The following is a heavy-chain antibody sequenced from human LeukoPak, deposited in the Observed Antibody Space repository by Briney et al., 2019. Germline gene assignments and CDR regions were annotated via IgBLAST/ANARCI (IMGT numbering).Heavy chain of an antibody. V-gene: IGHV1-2*02. D-gene: IGHD2-2*01. Sequence: ASVKVSCKASGYTVTGYYMHWGRQAPGQGLEWMGWINPNSGGTNYAQKFQGRVTMTRATSISTAYMELSRLRSDDTAVYSCARAHHIVVVPAATFDYWGQGTLVTVSS. CDR1: GYTVTGYY. J-gene: IGHJ4*02. CDR3: ARAHHIVVVPAATFDY. CDR2: INPNSGGT.